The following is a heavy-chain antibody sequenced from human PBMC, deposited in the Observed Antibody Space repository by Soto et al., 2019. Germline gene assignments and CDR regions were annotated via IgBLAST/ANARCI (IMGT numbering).Heavy chain of an antibody. CDR3: TTGLSNGYYNFDY. CDR2: IIGESDGGTT. CDR1: GFTFSNAW. D-gene: IGHD3-22*01. Sequence: GGSLRLSCTASGFTFSNAWMSWVRQATGKGLEWIGRIIGESDGGTTDYAAPVKGRFTISRDHSKGTLYLHMNSLKTEDTAVYYCTTGLSNGYYNFDYWGQGTPVTVSS. V-gene: IGHV3-15*01. J-gene: IGHJ4*02.